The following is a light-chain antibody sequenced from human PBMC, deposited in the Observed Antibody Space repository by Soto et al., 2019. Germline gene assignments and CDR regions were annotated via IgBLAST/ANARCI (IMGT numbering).Light chain of an antibody. V-gene: IGLV2-14*01. CDR1: RDDIGAYDY. J-gene: IGLJ2*01. Sequence: QSALTQPASVSGSPGQSITISFAGTRDDIGAYDYVSWYQQHPGNAPKLLVYEVTNRPSGVSDRFSGSKSGNTASLTISGLQAEDEADYYCNSYTNSSAVVFGGGTKVT. CDR2: EVT. CDR3: NSYTNSSAVV.